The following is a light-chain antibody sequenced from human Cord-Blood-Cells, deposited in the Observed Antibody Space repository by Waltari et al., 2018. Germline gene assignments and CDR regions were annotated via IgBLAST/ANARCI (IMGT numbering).Light chain of an antibody. J-gene: IGKJ2*03. CDR2: AAS. CDR1: QSISSY. CDR3: QQSYSTLMYS. V-gene: IGKV1-39*01. Sequence: DFQMTQSPPSLSPYVRDRLTIPCRASQSISSYLNWYQQKPGKAPKLLIYAASSLQSGVPSRFSGSGSGTDFTLTISSLQPEDFATYYCQQSYSTLMYSFGQGTKLEIK.